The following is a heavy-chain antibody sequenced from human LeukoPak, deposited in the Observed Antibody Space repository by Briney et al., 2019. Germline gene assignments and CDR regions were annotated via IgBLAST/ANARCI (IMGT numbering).Heavy chain of an antibody. D-gene: IGHD2-15*01. CDR3: ARRGTTYCTVDSCHPNWFDP. Sequence: GGSLRLSCAASGFTFSDYYMTWIRQDPGRGLEWISYINGSSSDTNYADSVRGRFTISRDNAKNSLYLLMNSLRVEDTAVYYCARRGTTYCTVDSCHPNWFDPWGQGTLVTVSS. CDR1: GFTFSDYY. V-gene: IGHV3-11*03. CDR2: INGSSSDT. J-gene: IGHJ5*02.